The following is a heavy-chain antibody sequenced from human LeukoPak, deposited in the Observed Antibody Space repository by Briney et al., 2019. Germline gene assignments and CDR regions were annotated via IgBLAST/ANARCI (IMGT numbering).Heavy chain of an antibody. Sequence: SETLSLTCAFSAGSFSRYYWSWIHQSPGEGLDWIGDINHSGRTNYNPSLKSRVTISVDTSKNQFSLKLSSVTAADTAVYFCATRAWYYFDYWGQGTLVTVSS. CDR3: ATRAWYYFDY. D-gene: IGHD6-19*01. CDR2: INHSGRT. J-gene: IGHJ4*02. V-gene: IGHV4-34*01. CDR1: AGSFSRYY.